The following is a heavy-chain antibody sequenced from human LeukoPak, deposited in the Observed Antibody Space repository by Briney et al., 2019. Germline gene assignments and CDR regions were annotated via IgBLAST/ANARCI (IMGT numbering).Heavy chain of an antibody. V-gene: IGHV4-4*07. Sequence: SETLSLTCTVCGGSISSYYWSWIRQPAGKGLEGIGRIYTSGSTNYNPSLTSRVTMSVDTSKNQFSMKLSSVTAADTAVYYCARDAGKRVAVAVRGYFDLWGRGTLVTVSS. D-gene: IGHD6-19*01. CDR1: GGSISSYY. CDR3: ARDAGKRVAVAVRGYFDL. J-gene: IGHJ2*01. CDR2: IYTSGST.